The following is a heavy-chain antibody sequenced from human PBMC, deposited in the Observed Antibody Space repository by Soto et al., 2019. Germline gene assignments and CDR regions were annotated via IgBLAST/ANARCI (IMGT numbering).Heavy chain of an antibody. D-gene: IGHD2-21*01. CDR2: ISYDGSNK. CDR1: GFTFSSYG. CDR3: AKDLYFGDY. Sequence: QAQLVESGGGVVQPGRSLRLSCAASGFTFSSYGMHWVRQAPGKGLEWVAVISYDGSNKYYADSVKGRFTISRDNSKNTLYLQMNSLRAEDTAVYYCAKDLYFGDYWGQGTLVTVSS. V-gene: IGHV3-30*18. J-gene: IGHJ4*02.